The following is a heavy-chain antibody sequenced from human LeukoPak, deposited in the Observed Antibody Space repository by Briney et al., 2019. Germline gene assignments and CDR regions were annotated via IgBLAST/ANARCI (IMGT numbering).Heavy chain of an antibody. CDR2: FDPEDGET. Sequence: ASVKVSCKVSGYTLTELSMHWERQAPGKGLEWMGGFDPEDGETIYAQKFQGRVTMTEDTSTDTAYMELSSLRSEDTAVYYCATAPGRVVVPAADIFEPRLHFDYWGQGTLVTVSS. CDR1: GYTLTELS. V-gene: IGHV1-24*01. D-gene: IGHD2-2*01. J-gene: IGHJ4*02. CDR3: ATAPGRVVVPAADIFEPRLHFDY.